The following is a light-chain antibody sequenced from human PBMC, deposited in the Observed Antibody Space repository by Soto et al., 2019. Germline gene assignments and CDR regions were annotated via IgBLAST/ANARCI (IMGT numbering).Light chain of an antibody. V-gene: IGLV2-23*01. CDR1: SSDVGVFKL. CDR3: CSYVDSPFV. J-gene: IGLJ1*01. CDR2: DGT. Sequence: QSVLTQPASVSGSPGQSVTISCTGTSSDVGVFKLVSWYQHHPGKAPQLIIYDGTKRPSRISNRFSGSTSGNTASLTISALQAADEAKYYCCSYVDSPFVFGIGTKVTVL.